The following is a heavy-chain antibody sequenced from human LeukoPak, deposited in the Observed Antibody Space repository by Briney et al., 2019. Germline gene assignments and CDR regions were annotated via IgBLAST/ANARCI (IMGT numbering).Heavy chain of an antibody. D-gene: IGHD5-12*01. Sequence: GGSLRLSCAASGFTFSSYWMHWVRHAPGKGLVWVSRINSDGSSTSYADSVKGRFTISRDNAKNTVYLQLNSLRAEDTAVYYCARMGRGGYSAYDINYYGMDVWGQGTTVTVSS. V-gene: IGHV3-74*01. J-gene: IGHJ6*02. CDR2: INSDGSST. CDR3: ARMGRGGYSAYDINYYGMDV. CDR1: GFTFSSYW.